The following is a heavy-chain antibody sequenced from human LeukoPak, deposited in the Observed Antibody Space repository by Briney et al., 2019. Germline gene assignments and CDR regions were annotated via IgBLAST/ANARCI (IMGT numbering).Heavy chain of an antibody. CDR2: IRNKGNGYTT. CDR1: GFTFSSYW. V-gene: IGHV3-72*01. CDR3: VRVDQYSSRWTLHY. D-gene: IGHD6-13*01. J-gene: IGHJ4*02. Sequence: QSGGSLRLSCAASGFTFSSYWMHWVRQAPGKGLEWVGRIRNKGNGYTTEYAASVKGRFTISGDGSQNSLYLQMNSLKTEDTAVYYCVRVDQYSSRWTLHYWGQGTLVTVSS.